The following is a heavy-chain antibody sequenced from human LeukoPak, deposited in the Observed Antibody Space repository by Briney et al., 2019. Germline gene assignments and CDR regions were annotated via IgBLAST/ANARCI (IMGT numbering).Heavy chain of an antibody. CDR3: ASQASGNLKPV. D-gene: IGHD4-23*01. J-gene: IGHJ4*02. Sequence: ASVKVSCKASGGTFSSYAISWVRQAPGQGLEWVGRIIPIFGIANYAQKFQGRVTITADKSTSTAHMELSSLRSEDTAVYYCASQASGNLKPVWGQGTLVTVSS. CDR2: IIPIFGIA. V-gene: IGHV1-69*04. CDR1: GGTFSSYA.